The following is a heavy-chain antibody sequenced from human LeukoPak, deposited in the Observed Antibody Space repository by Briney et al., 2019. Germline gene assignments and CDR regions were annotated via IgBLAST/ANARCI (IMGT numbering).Heavy chain of an antibody. D-gene: IGHD2-2*01. J-gene: IGHJ4*02. CDR3: AKDPLLYCSSASCYVDY. V-gene: IGHV3-23*01. CDR1: GFSFSNYS. CDR2: IIASCGST. Sequence: WGSLRLSCAASGFSFSNYSMSWCRQAPGEGLEWVSAIIASCGSTYYADSVKGRVTISRDNSKNTLYLHLNSLRAADTAVYYCAKDPLLYCSSASCYVDYWGQGTLVTVSS.